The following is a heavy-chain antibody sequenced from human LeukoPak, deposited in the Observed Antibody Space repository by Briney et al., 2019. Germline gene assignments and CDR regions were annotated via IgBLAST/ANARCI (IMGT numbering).Heavy chain of an antibody. Sequence: PSETLSLTCTVSGGSISSGGYYWSWIRQHPGKGLEWIGYIYYSGNTNYNPSLQSRVTISIDTSKNQFSLNLTSVTAADTAVYYCARVSGPFDPWGQGTLVTVSS. CDR3: ARVSGPFDP. CDR2: IYYSGNT. J-gene: IGHJ5*02. CDR1: GGSISSGGYY. V-gene: IGHV4-61*08.